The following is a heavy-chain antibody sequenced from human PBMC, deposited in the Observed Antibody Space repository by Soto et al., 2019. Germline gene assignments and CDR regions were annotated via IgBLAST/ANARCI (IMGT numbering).Heavy chain of an antibody. J-gene: IGHJ4*02. V-gene: IGHV3-7*03. CDR2: IKNDGSEQ. CDR1: GFTFTVSY. D-gene: IGHD2-21*01. Sequence: XGSLRLSCSASGFTFTVSYMTWVRQAPGKGLEWVASIKNDGSEQYYVDSVKGRFTISRDNAKNSLYLQMNSLRAGDTALYYCSRENCFQDDWGQGTLVTVSS. CDR3: SRENCFQDD.